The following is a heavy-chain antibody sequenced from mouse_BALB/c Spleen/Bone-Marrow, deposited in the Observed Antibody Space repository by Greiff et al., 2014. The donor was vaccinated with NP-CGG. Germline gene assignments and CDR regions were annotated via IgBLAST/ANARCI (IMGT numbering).Heavy chain of an antibody. CDR2: ILPGSGST. Sequence: VMLVESGTGLMKPGASVKISCKATGYTLSSYWIEWVNQRPGHGLEWIGEILPGSGSTNYNEKFKGKATFTADTSSNTAYMQRSSLTSEDSAVYYCARRGHGFAWFAYWGKGTLVTVSA. J-gene: IGHJ3*01. D-gene: IGHD1-2*01. CDR3: ARRGHGFAWFAY. CDR1: GYTLSSYW. V-gene: IGHV1-9*01.